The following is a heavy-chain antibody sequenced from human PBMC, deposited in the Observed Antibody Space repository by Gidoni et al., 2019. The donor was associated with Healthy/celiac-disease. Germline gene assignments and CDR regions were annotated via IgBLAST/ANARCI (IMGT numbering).Heavy chain of an antibody. CDR1: GYTFTSNY. Sequence: QVQLVQSGDEVKKPGASVKGSCKASGYTFTSNYMHWVRQAPGQGLEWMGIINPSGGSTSYAQKFQGRVTMTRDTSTSTVYMELSSLRSEDTAVYYCARDADYYDSSGYYYEIIFQHWGQGTLVTVSS. J-gene: IGHJ1*01. CDR2: INPSGGST. D-gene: IGHD3-22*01. CDR3: ARDADYYDSSGYYYEIIFQH. V-gene: IGHV1-46*01.